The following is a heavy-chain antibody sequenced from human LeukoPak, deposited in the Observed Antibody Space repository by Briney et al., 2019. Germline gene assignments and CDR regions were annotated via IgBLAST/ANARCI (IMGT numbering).Heavy chain of an antibody. V-gene: IGHV1-8*01. CDR3: ARGLETYLTYYYGSGSYYRFDY. CDR2: MNPNSGNT. Sequence: ASVKVSCKASGYTFTSYDINWVRQATGQGLEWMGWMNPNSGNTGYAQKFQGRVTMTRNTSISTAYMELSSLRSEDTAVYYCARGLETYLTYYYGSGSYYRFDYWGQGTLVTVSS. D-gene: IGHD3-10*01. J-gene: IGHJ4*02. CDR1: GYTFTSYD.